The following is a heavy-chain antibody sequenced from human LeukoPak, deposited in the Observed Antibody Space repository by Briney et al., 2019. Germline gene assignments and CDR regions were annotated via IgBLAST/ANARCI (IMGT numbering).Heavy chain of an antibody. CDR1: GGSISSSSYY. J-gene: IGHJ2*01. CDR3: ARHPPRGGDYGESGWYFDL. CDR2: IYYSGST. Sequence: KTSGTLSLTCTVSGGSISSSSYYWGWIRQPPGKGLEWIGSIYYSGSTYYNPSLKSRVTISVDTSKNQFSLKLSSVTAADTAVYYCARHPPRGGDYGESGWYFDLWGRGTLVTVSS. V-gene: IGHV4-39*01. D-gene: IGHD2-21*02.